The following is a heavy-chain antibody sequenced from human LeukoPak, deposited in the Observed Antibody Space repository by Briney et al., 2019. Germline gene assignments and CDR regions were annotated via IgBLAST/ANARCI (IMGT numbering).Heavy chain of an antibody. CDR2: INHSGST. D-gene: IGHD3-3*01. V-gene: IGHV4-34*01. J-gene: IGHJ4*02. CDR1: GGSFSGYY. Sequence: SETLSLTCAVYGGSFSGYYWSWIRQPPGKGLEWIGEINHSGSTNYNPSLKSRVTISVDTSKNQFSLKLSSVTAADTAVYYCARAGGFFSPFGYWGQGTLVTVSS. CDR3: ARAGGFFSPFGY.